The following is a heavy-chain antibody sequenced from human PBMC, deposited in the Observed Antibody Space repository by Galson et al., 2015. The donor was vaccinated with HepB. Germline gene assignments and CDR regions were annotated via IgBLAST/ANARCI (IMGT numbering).Heavy chain of an antibody. D-gene: IGHD3-10*01. V-gene: IGHV3-7*03. Sequence: SLRLSCAASGFSFSDYWMSWIRQAPGKRPEWVANIRYDEYEYYYADFVKGRFTISRDNVRNSVFLQMSSLRRDDTAVYYCVRDRTYKGGNYFDFWGQGTQVTVSS. CDR1: GFSFSDYW. CDR3: VRDRTYKGGNYFDF. CDR2: IRYDEYEY. J-gene: IGHJ4*02.